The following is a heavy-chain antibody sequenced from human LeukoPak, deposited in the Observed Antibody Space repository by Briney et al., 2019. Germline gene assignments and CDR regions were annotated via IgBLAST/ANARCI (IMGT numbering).Heavy chain of an antibody. D-gene: IGHD3-22*01. V-gene: IGHV3-48*01. CDR3: AREFENAYDSSAAGAFDI. J-gene: IGHJ3*02. Sequence: GGSLRLSCAASGFTFSSYSMNWVRQAPGKGLEWVSYISSSSSTIYYADSVKGRFTISRDNAKNSLYLQMNSLRAEDTAVYYCAREFENAYDSSAAGAFDIWGQGTMVTVSS. CDR1: GFTFSSYS. CDR2: ISSSSSTI.